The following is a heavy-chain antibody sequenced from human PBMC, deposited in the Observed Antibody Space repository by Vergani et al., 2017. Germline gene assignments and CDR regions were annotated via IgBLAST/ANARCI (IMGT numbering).Heavy chain of an antibody. D-gene: IGHD1-26*01. CDR2: ISPKTGDT. V-gene: IGHV1-2*02. CDR1: ESTFSDYN. CDR3: AHSWNFGRRDWFDS. J-gene: IGHJ5*01. Sequence: QVQLMQSGPVMKKPGGSMKVSCQASESTFSDYNIHWVRQAPGPGLQWMGWISPKTGDTDYLQRFQDRVTMTRAASTKTVYLKMTRLTSDDTAIYYCAHSWNFGRRDWFDSWGPGTLVTVSS.